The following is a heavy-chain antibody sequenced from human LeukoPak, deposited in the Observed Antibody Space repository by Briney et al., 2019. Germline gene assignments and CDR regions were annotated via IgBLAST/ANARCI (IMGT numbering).Heavy chain of an antibody. CDR1: CGSISSYY. Sequence: SETLSLTCTVSCGSISSYYWSWIRQPPGKGLEWIGYIYYSGSSNYNPSLKSRVTISVDTSKNQFSLKLSSMTAADTAVYYCARFRTTFGELNHWGQGTLVTVSS. D-gene: IGHD3-10*01. J-gene: IGHJ5*02. V-gene: IGHV4-59*01. CDR2: IYYSGSS. CDR3: ARFRTTFGELNH.